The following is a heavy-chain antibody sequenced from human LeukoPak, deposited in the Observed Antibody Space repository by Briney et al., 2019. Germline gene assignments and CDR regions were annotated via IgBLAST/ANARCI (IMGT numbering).Heavy chain of an antibody. CDR2: ISGNGVTT. CDR3: AKDSYYYDSSGYHTPLDY. Sequence: GGSLRLSCAASGFIFSKCAMSWVRQVPGKGLEWVSAISGNGVTTYTPDSVKGRFSTSRDNSKNTLYLQMSSLTAEDTAVYYCAKDSYYYDSSGYHTPLDYWGQGTLVTVSS. V-gene: IGHV3-23*01. D-gene: IGHD3-22*01. J-gene: IGHJ4*02. CDR1: GFIFSKCA.